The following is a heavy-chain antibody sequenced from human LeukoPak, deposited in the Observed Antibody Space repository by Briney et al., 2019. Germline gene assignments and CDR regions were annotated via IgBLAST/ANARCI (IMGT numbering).Heavy chain of an antibody. V-gene: IGHV3-15*07. D-gene: IGHD3-22*01. CDR2: IRSNSDGGTI. Sequence: GGSLRLSCVGSGFRFSSYDMNWVRQAPGKGLEWVGRIRSNSDGGTIDYAAPVKGRFTLSRDDSKTTLYLQMNSLQTEDTAVYYCATDFYDSTWGQGTLVTVSS. CDR3: ATDFYDST. J-gene: IGHJ5*02. CDR1: GFRFSSYD.